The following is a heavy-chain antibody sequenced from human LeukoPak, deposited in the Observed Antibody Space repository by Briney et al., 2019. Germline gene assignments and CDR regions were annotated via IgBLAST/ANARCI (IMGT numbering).Heavy chain of an antibody. CDR2: IYYSGST. CDR3: ASGEAGYSSSWYASFDY. V-gene: IGHV4-59*12. J-gene: IGHJ4*02. Sequence: SETLSLTCTVSGGSISSYYWSWIRQPPGKGLEWIGSIYYSGSTYYNPSLKSRVTISVDTSKNQFSLKLSSVTAADTAVYYCASGEAGYSSSWYASFDYWGQGTLVTVSS. D-gene: IGHD6-13*01. CDR1: GGSISSYY.